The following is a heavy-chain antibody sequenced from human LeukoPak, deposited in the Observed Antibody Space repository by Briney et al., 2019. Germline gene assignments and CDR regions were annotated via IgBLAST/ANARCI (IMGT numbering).Heavy chain of an antibody. CDR1: GFTVSSNY. J-gene: IGHJ4*02. CDR2: IYSGGST. V-gene: IGHV3-53*01. Sequence: PGGSLRLSCAASGFTVSSNYMSWVRQAPGKGLEWVSVIYSGGSTYYADSVKGRFTISRDNSKNTLYLQMNSLRAEDTAVYYCAKVPKSKGAKPLYFDYWGQGTLVTVSS. CDR3: AKVPKSKGAKPLYFDY. D-gene: IGHD1-26*01.